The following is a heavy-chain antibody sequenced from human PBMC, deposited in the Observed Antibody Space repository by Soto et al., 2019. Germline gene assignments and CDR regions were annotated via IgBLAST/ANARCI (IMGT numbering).Heavy chain of an antibody. J-gene: IGHJ4*02. D-gene: IGHD2-15*01. V-gene: IGHV4-31*03. CDR2: IYFSGST. CDR1: SGSITSGGYY. CDR3: ARALPHCSGGSCYPVRPYDFDS. Sequence: QVQLQESGPGLVKTSQTLSLTCTVSSGSITSGGYYWSWIRQHPGKGLEWIGYIYFSGSTSYTPSLKSRITISIDTSKNQFSLKLNSVTAADTAVYYCARALPHCSGGSCYPVRPYDFDSWGQGTLVTVSS.